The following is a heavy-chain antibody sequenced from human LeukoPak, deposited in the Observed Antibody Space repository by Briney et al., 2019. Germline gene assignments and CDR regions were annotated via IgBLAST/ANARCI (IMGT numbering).Heavy chain of an antibody. Sequence: GASVKVSCKASGYTFTGYYIHWVRQAPGQGLEWMGWVNPNSGDTKYAQKFQDSVTMTRNTSISTAYMELSSLRSEDTAVYYCARGSLTYYDFWSGNYYGMDVWGQGTTVTVSS. CDR2: VNPNSGDT. CDR3: ARGSLTYYDFWSGNYYGMDV. V-gene: IGHV1-2*02. J-gene: IGHJ6*02. D-gene: IGHD3-3*01. CDR1: GYTFTGYY.